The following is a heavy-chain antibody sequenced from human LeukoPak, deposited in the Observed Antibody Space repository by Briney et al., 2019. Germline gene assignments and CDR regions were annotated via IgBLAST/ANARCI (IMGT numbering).Heavy chain of an antibody. V-gene: IGHV1-18*01. CDR3: ARERPPGDSSNWFLEGYFDI. D-gene: IGHD6-13*01. CDR1: GYTFTRYG. CDR2: ISGYNGNT. Sequence: ASVKVSCKASGYTFTRYGISWVRQAPGQGLEWMGWISGYNGNTNSAQKLQGRVSMTTDTSTSTAYMELSTLRSDDTAVYYCARERPPGDSSNWFLEGYFDIWGQGTLVTVSS. J-gene: IGHJ4*02.